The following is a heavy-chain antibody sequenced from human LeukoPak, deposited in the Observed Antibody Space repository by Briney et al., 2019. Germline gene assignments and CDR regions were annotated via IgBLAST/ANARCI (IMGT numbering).Heavy chain of an antibody. Sequence: PGGSLRLSCAASGFTVSDFWMTWVRQAPGRGLEWVGHIRTKSEGATTQYAAPVKGRFTVSRDDSKNTVYLQMDSLQSDDTAVYYCVKRWFDPWGQGALVTVSS. V-gene: IGHV3-15*01. CDR3: VKRWFDP. CDR2: IRTKSEGATT. CDR1: GFTVSDFW. J-gene: IGHJ5*02.